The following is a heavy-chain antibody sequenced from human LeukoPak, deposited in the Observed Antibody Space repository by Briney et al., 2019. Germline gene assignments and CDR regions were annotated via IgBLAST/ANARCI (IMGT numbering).Heavy chain of an antibody. J-gene: IGHJ6*02. V-gene: IGHV3-23*01. CDR2: ISGSGGTT. D-gene: IGHD1-14*01. CDR3: AKVSGGGLYYNGMDV. CDR1: GFTFNNYA. Sequence: RSGGSLRLSCAASGFTFNNYAMNWVRQAPGEGLEWVSVISGSGGTTYYADSVKGRFTTSRDSSKNTLYLQMNSLRAEDTAVYYCAKVSGGGLYYNGMDVWGQGTTVTVSS.